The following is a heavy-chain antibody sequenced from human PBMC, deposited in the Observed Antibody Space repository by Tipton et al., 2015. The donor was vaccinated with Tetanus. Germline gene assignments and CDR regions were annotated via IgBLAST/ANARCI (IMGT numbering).Heavy chain of an antibody. CDR1: GGSISSSSYY. Sequence: TLSLTCTVSGGSISSSSYYWGWIRQPPGEGLEWIGSIYYSGSTYYNPSLKSRVTISVDTSKNQFSLKLSSVTAADTAVYYCASVLGTWPNWYFDLWGRGTLVTVSS. CDR3: ASVLGTWPNWYFDL. D-gene: IGHD7-27*01. CDR2: IYYSGST. V-gene: IGHV4-39*01. J-gene: IGHJ2*01.